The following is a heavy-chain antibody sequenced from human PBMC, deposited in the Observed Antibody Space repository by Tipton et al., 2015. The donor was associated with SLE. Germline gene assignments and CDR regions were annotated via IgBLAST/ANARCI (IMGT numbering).Heavy chain of an antibody. V-gene: IGHV4-59*12. Sequence: TLSLTCTVPGGSISSYYWSWIRQPPGKGLEWIGYIYYSGSTYYNPSLKSRVTISVDTSKNQFSLKLSSVTAADTAVYYCARERYSSSWYRDNWFDPWGQGTLVTVSS. CDR3: ARERYSSSWYRDNWFDP. D-gene: IGHD6-13*01. CDR2: IYYSGST. CDR1: GGSISSYY. J-gene: IGHJ5*02.